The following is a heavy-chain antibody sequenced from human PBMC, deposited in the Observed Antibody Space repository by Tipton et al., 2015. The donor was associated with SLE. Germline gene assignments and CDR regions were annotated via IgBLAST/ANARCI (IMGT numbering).Heavy chain of an antibody. CDR3: ARVEGSLWFFDS. D-gene: IGHD2-21*01. CDR1: GGSISSYY. V-gene: IGHV4-59*01. CDR2: IYYSVTT. J-gene: IGHJ4*02. Sequence: PGLVKPSETLSLTCTVSGGSISSYYWSWIRQPPGKGLEWIGYIYYSVTTNYNPSLKSRVTISVDTSMNQFSLKLTSVSAADTALYFCARVEGSLWFFDSWGPGTLVTVSS.